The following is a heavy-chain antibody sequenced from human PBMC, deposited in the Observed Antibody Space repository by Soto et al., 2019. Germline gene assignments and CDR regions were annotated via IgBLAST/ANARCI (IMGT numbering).Heavy chain of an antibody. D-gene: IGHD3-3*01. J-gene: IGHJ4*02. CDR1: GGSISSYY. CDR3: ARVLVNDSRFDY. Sequence: SETLSLTCTVSGGSISSYYWSWIRQPPGKGLEWIGYIYYSGSTNYNPSLKSRVTISVDTSKNQFSLKLSSVTAADTAVYYCARVLVNDSRFDYWGQGTLVTVSS. V-gene: IGHV4-59*01. CDR2: IYYSGST.